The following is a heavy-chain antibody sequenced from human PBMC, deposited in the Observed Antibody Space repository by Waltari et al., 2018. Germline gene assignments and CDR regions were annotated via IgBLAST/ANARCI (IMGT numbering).Heavy chain of an antibody. D-gene: IGHD1-1*01. Sequence: QVQLVQSGADVKKPGASVKVSCKASGYSFTTYYIPWVRQAPGQGLEWMGRINPSNGSTSSAQKFLDRVSMTRDTSTSTVYMELSSLRSEDTAVYFCARDRRRVSQLVRGNDAFDIWGQGTTVTVSS. CDR1: GYSFTTYY. CDR3: ARDRRRVSQLVRGNDAFDI. CDR2: INPSNGST. J-gene: IGHJ3*02. V-gene: IGHV1-46*01.